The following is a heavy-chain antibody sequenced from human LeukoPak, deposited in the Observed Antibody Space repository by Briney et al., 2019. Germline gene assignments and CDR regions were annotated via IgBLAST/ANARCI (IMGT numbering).Heavy chain of an antibody. CDR1: GFTFSNAW. V-gene: IGHV3-15*01. D-gene: IGHD1-7*01. CDR2: IKSKTDGGTT. CDR3: TAYNWNFIMRRNGFDV. Sequence: GGSLRLSCAASGFTFSNAWISWVRQAPGKGLEWVGRIKSKTDGGTTDYSAPVKGRFTISRDDSKNTMYLQMNSLKTEDTAVYYCTAYNWNFIMRRNGFDVWGQGTWSPSLQ. J-gene: IGHJ3*01.